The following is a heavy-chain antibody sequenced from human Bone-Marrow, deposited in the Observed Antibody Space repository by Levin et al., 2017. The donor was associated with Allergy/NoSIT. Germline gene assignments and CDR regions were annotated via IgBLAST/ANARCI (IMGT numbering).Heavy chain of an antibody. CDR1: GFTFSSYA. V-gene: IGHV3-23*01. CDR3: AKDLVRYSGYEDNAFDI. J-gene: IGHJ3*02. Sequence: AGGSLRLSCAASGFTFSSYAMSWVRQAPGKGLEWVSAISGSGGSTYYADSVKGRFTISRDNSKNTLYLQMNSLRAEDTAVYYCAKDLVRYSGYEDNAFDIWGQGTMVTVSS. D-gene: IGHD5-12*01. CDR2: ISGSGGST.